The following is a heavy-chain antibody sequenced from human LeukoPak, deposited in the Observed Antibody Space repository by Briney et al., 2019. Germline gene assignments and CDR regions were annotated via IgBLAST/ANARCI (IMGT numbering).Heavy chain of an antibody. CDR2: IYGSGGT. D-gene: IGHD6-19*01. CDR1: SGSIGTYY. CDR3: ARHAGQWPAFHGFDI. V-gene: IGHV4-59*08. J-gene: IGHJ3*02. Sequence: SETLSLTCTVSSGSIGTYYWGWVRQPPGKGLECLAYIYGSGGTNYNPSLNSRVTISLDTANNQFSLNLSSVTAADTAVYYCARHAGQWPAFHGFDIWGQGTMVTVSS.